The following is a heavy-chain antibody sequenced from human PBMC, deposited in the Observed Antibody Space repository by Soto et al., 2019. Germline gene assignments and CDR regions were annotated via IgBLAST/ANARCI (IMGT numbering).Heavy chain of an antibody. Sequence: KQSQTLSLTCAISGDSVSSNSAAWNWIRQSPSRGLEWLGRTYYRSKWYNDYAVSVKSRITINPDTSKNQFSLQLNSVTPEDTAVYYCARELQDYYDSSGYFDYWGQGTLVTVSS. CDR3: ARELQDYYDSSGYFDY. V-gene: IGHV6-1*01. J-gene: IGHJ4*02. D-gene: IGHD3-22*01. CDR1: GDSVSSNSAA. CDR2: TYYRSKWYN.